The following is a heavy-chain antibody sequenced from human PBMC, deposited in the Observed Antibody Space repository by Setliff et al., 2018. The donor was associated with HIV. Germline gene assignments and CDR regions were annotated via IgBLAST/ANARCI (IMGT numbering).Heavy chain of an antibody. CDR3: AGADYSDTSGYYSNFDY. CDR2: LYHSGST. Sequence: PSETLSLTCTVSGGSISSGYYWGWIRQPPGKGLEWIGSLYHSGSTYYNPSLKSRVTMSVDTSKNQFSLNLRSVTAADTAVYYCAGADYSDTSGYYSNFDYWGQGTLVTVSS. CDR1: GGSISSGYY. J-gene: IGHJ4*02. V-gene: IGHV4-38-2*02. D-gene: IGHD3-22*01.